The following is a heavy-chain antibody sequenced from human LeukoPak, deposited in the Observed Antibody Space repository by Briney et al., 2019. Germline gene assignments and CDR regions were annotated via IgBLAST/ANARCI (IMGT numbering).Heavy chain of an antibody. Sequence: ASVKVSCKASGYTFSGYYIHWVRQAPGQGLEWMAWINPNTGATTYAQKFQGRVTVTRDTSIGTAFMEAIRVTSDDTAIYFCARGNLRELRGFDYWGQGTLVTVSS. CDR3: ARGNLRELRGFDY. CDR1: GYTFSGYY. J-gene: IGHJ4*02. V-gene: IGHV1-2*02. D-gene: IGHD1-26*01. CDR2: INPNTGAT.